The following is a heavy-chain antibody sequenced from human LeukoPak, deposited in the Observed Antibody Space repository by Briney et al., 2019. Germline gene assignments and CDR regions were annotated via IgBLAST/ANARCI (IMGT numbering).Heavy chain of an antibody. CDR2: ISWDDDK. Sequence: SGPTLVNPTQTLTLTCTFSGLSLRTRGVGVGWIRQPPGKALEWLSLISWDDDKRYSPSLKSRLTITKDTSKNQVVLTMTNMDSVDTATYYCAQQYYYGSGSYYSLNWFDPWGQGTLVTVSS. J-gene: IGHJ5*02. V-gene: IGHV2-5*02. CDR1: GLSLRTRGVG. CDR3: AQQYYYGSGSYYSLNWFDP. D-gene: IGHD3-10*01.